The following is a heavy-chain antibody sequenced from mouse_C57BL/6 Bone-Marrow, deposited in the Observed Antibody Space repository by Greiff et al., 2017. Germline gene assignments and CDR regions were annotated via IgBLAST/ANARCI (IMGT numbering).Heavy chain of an antibody. J-gene: IGHJ1*03. Sequence: QVQLQQPGAELVKPGASVKLSCKASGYTFTSYWMQWVKQRPGQGLEWIGEIDPSDSYTNYNQKFKGKATLTVDTSSSTAYMQLSSLTSEDSAGYYGASPLRPYWYFYVWGTGTTGTVSS. CDR2: IDPSDSYT. CDR1: GYTFTSYW. D-gene: IGHD2-12*01. V-gene: IGHV1-50*01. CDR3: ASPLRPYWYFYV.